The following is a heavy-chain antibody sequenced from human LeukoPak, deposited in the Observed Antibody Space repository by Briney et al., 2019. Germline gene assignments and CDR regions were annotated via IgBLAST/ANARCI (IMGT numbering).Heavy chain of an antibody. CDR2: IWYDGSNK. D-gene: IGHD3-9*01. CDR3: AKDWTWNDILTGSD. V-gene: IGHV3-33*06. Sequence: GGSLRLSCAASGFTFSSYGMHWVRQAPGKGLEWVAVIWYDGSNKYYADSVKGRFTISRDNSKNTLYLQMNSLRAEDTAVYYCAKDWTWNDILTGSDWGQGTLVTVSS. J-gene: IGHJ4*02. CDR1: GFTFSSYG.